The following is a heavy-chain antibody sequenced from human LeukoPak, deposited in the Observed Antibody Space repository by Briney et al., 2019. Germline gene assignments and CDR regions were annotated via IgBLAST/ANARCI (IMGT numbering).Heavy chain of an antibody. J-gene: IGHJ4*02. Sequence: SETLSLTCTVSGDSISSYYWSWIRQSPGKGLEWIGYIFYSGSTDNSPSLKSRVTISLDTSKNQFSLKLSSVTAADTAVYYCARHNGSGWKRGFDYWGQGILVTVSS. CDR2: IFYSGST. V-gene: IGHV4-59*08. CDR3: ARHNGSGWKRGFDY. D-gene: IGHD6-19*01. CDR1: GDSISSYY.